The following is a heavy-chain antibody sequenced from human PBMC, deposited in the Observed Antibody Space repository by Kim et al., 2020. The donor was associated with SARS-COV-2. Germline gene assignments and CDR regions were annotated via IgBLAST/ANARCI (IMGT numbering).Heavy chain of an antibody. J-gene: IGHJ3*01. CDR1: GFTFSTSW. CDR2: IRRDGSRI. D-gene: IGHD3-22*01. Sequence: GGSLRISCAASGFTFSTSWMTWVRQAPGKGLEWVANIRRDGSRIHYVDSVKGRFTISRDNAKNSLYLQMSSLRAEDTAVYYCARDVSPCYDTSTYYDAFDVWGQGKMLTVSS. V-gene: IGHV3-7*01. CDR3: ARDVSPCYDTSTYYDAFDV.